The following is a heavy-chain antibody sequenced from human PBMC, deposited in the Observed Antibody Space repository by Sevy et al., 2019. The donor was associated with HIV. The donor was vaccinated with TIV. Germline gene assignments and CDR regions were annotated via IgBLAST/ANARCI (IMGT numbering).Heavy chain of an antibody. J-gene: IGHJ6*02. CDR1: GFTFRSYW. CDR3: SRDCSSTSCLWGLDV. CDR2: IKSDGSEK. Sequence: GGSLRLSCVASGFTFRSYWMSWVRQAPGKGLEWVAHIKSDGSEKYHVDSVKGRFTISRDNAKNSLYLQMNSLRAENTAVYDCSRDCSSTSCLWGLDVWGPGTTVTASS. V-gene: IGHV3-7*03. D-gene: IGHD2-2*01.